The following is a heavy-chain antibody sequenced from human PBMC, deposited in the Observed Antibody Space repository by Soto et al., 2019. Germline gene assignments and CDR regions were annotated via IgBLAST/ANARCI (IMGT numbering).Heavy chain of an antibody. D-gene: IGHD1-20*01. CDR2: INTNTGNP. CDR1: GYTFTSYA. J-gene: IGHJ4*02. Sequence: ASVKVSCKASGYTFTSYAMNWVRQAPGQGLEWMGWINTNTGNPTYAQGFTGRFVFSLDTSVSTAYLQICSLKAEDTAVYYCARFCIWAGVTITGTTFWGQGTLVTVSS. V-gene: IGHV7-4-1*01. CDR3: ARFCIWAGVTITGTTF.